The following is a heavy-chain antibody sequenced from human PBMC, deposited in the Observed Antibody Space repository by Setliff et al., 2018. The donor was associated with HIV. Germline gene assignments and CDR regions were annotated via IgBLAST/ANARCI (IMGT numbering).Heavy chain of an antibody. D-gene: IGHD5-18*01. CDR3: AREWSYGAFDTFDV. CDR2: ISYSGNT. Sequence: PSETLSLTCAVYGGSFSGYYWAWIRQTPGKGLEWIGSISYSGNTYYNPSLKSRVTISVDTSKNQFSLKLGSVTAADTAVYYCAREWSYGAFDTFDVWGQGTMVTVSS. CDR1: GGSFSGYY. V-gene: IGHV4-34*01. J-gene: IGHJ3*01.